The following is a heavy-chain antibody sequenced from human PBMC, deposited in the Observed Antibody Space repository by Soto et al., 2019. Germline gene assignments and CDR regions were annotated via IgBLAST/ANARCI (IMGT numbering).Heavy chain of an antibody. Sequence: SETLSLTCIVSGGSISNYYWSWIRQPPGKGLEWIGYIYYSGSTNYNPSLQSRVTISVDTSKNQFSLKLSSVTAADTAVYYCARVRGLQGTYNFDYWGQGTLVTVSS. D-gene: IGHD4-4*01. CDR1: GGSISNYY. V-gene: IGHV4-59*01. J-gene: IGHJ4*02. CDR2: IYYSGST. CDR3: ARVRGLQGTYNFDY.